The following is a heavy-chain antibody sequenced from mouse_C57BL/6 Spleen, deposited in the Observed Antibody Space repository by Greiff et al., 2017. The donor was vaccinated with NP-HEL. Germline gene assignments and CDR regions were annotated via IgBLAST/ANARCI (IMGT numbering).Heavy chain of an antibody. J-gene: IGHJ1*03. V-gene: IGHV14-1*01. CDR2: IDPEDGDT. D-gene: IGHD1-1*01. CDR1: GFNIKDYY. CDR3: TPNYYGSDWYFDV. Sequence: EVQLQQSGAELVRPGASVKLSCTASGFNIKDYYMHWVKQRPEQGLEWIGRIDPEDGDTEYAPKFQGKATMTADTSSNTAYLQLSSLTSEDTAVYYCTPNYYGSDWYFDVWGTGTTVTVSS.